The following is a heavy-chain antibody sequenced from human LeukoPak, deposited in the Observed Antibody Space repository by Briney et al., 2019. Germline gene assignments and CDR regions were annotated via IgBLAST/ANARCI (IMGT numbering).Heavy chain of an antibody. CDR1: GASFSSGSYY. D-gene: IGHD3-10*01. V-gene: IGHV4-31*03. CDR2: IYYSGNT. CDR3: ARRYGSGTEWFDP. J-gene: IGHJ5*02. Sequence: PSETLSLTCTVAGASFSSGSYYWSWNRQHPGKGLEWIGYIYYSGNTYYNPSLESRVTISVDTSKNQFSLKLSSVTAADTAVYYCARRYGSGTEWFDPWGQGTLVTVSS.